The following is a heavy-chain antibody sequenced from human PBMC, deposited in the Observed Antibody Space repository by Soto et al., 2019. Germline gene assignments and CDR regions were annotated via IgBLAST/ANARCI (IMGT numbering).Heavy chain of an antibody. CDR2: ISHSGSP. Sequence: QVQLQESASRVVRPSQTLSVTCSVSGGSVSSGGYSWSWIRQSPGKGLEWIGFISHSGSPDYNPSIKSRVTISVDKSKNQISLELSSVTAADTAVYYCTRGVLAWGPGTLVTVSS. CDR1: GGSVSSGGYS. V-gene: IGHV4-30-2*06. CDR3: TRGVLA. J-gene: IGHJ5*02. D-gene: IGHD2-8*01.